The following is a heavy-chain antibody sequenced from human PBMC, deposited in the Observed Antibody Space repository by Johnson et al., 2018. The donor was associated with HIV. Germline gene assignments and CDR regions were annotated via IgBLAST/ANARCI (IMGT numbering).Heavy chain of an antibody. J-gene: IGHJ3*02. CDR3: AIDFKDSSSWYGAFDI. CDR1: GFTFSNAW. V-gene: IGHV3-30-3*01. CDR2: ISYDGSNK. Sequence: VQLVESGGGLVKPGGSLRLSCAASGFTFSNAWMSWVRQAPGKGLEWVAVISYDGSNKYYADSVKGRFTISRDNSKNTLYLQMNSLRAEDTAVYYCAIDFKDSSSWYGAFDIWGQGTMVTVSS. D-gene: IGHD6-13*01.